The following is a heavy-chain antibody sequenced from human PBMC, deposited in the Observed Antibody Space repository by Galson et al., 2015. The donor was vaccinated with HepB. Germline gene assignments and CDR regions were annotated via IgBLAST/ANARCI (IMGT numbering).Heavy chain of an antibody. J-gene: IGHJ4*02. V-gene: IGHV2-70*04. CDR1: GFSLSTSGMR. CDR3: ARIKESSGVFDY. D-gene: IGHD3-22*01. Sequence: PALVKPTQTLTLTCTFSGFSLSTSGMRVSWIRQPPGKALEWLARIGWDDDKFYSTYLKTRLTISKETSKNKVVLTMTNMDPVDTATYYCARIKESSGVFDYWGQGTLVTVSS. CDR2: IGWDDDK.